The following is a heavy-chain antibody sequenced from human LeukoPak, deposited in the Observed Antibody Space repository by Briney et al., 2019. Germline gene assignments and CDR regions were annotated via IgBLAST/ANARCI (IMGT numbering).Heavy chain of an antibody. CDR2: INHSGST. J-gene: IGHJ4*02. Sequence: SETLSLTCAVYGGSFSGYYWSWIRQPPGKGLEWIGEINHSGSTNYNPSLKSRVTISVDTSKNQFSLKLSSVTAADTAVYYCARDGGIAAAIGDSDDWGQGTLVTVSS. CDR1: GGSFSGYY. V-gene: IGHV4-34*01. D-gene: IGHD6-13*01. CDR3: ARDGGIAAAIGDSDD.